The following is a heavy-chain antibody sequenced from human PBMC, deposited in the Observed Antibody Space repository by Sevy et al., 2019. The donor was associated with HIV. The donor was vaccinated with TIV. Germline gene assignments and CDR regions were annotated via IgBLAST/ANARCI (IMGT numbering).Heavy chain of an antibody. CDR1: GGSISRSNW. CDR3: AGSQGYTGYDGYYYYMDV. Sequence: SETLSLTCAVSGGSISRSNWWSWVRQPPGKGLEWIGEIYRSGSTNYNPSLKSRVTISVDKSKNQFSLKLNSVTAADTDVYYCAGSQGYTGYDGYYYYMDVWGKGTTVTVSS. D-gene: IGHD5-12*01. CDR2: IYRSGST. J-gene: IGHJ6*03. V-gene: IGHV4-4*02.